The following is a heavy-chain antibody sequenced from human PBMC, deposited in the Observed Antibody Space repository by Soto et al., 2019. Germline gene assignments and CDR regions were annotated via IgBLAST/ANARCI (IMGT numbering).Heavy chain of an antibody. D-gene: IGHD3-10*02. Sequence: QVQLQESGPGLVKPSETLSLTCTVSGGSISSYYWSWIRQPPGKGLEWIGYIYYSGSTNYNPSLKRRVTISVDTSKNQFSLKLSSVTAADTAVYYCARADVRLQLHFDYWGQGTLVTVSS. CDR1: GGSISSYY. CDR3: ARADVRLQLHFDY. J-gene: IGHJ4*02. V-gene: IGHV4-59*01. CDR2: IYYSGST.